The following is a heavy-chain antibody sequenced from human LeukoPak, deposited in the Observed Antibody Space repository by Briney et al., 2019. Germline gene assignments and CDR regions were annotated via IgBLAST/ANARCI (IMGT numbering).Heavy chain of an antibody. J-gene: IGHJ4*02. D-gene: IGHD2-15*01. Sequence: SVKVSCKASGGTFSSYAISWVRQAPGQGLEWMGRIIPILGIANYAQKFQGRVTITADKSTSTAYMELSSLRSEDTAVYYCARHYCSGGSCHLDYWGQGTLVTVSP. CDR1: GGTFSSYA. CDR2: IIPILGIA. V-gene: IGHV1-69*04. CDR3: ARHYCSGGSCHLDY.